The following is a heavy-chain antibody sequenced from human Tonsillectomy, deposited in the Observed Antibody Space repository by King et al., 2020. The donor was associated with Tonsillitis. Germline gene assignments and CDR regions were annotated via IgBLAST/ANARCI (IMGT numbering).Heavy chain of an antibody. Sequence: VQLVESGGGLVQPGGSLRLSCAASGFTVSSNYMSWVRQAPGKELEWVSVIYGGGSTYYADSVKGRFTISRDNSKNTLYLQMNSLRAEDTAVYYCARDFGSGSYYEYYYYYGMDVWGHGTTVTVSS. J-gene: IGHJ6*02. D-gene: IGHD3-10*01. V-gene: IGHV3-66*01. CDR3: ARDFGSGSYYEYYYYYGMDV. CDR1: GFTVSSNY. CDR2: IYGGGST.